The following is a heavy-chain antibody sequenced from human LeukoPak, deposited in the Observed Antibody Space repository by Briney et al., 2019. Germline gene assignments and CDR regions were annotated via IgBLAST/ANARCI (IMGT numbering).Heavy chain of an antibody. CDR2: ISGSGGST. J-gene: IGHJ4*02. CDR1: GFTFSSYA. D-gene: IGHD3-22*01. CDR3: AKILGDYYDSSGYLKY. V-gene: IGHV3-23*01. Sequence: SGGSLRLSCAASGFTFSSYAMSWVRQAPGKGLEWVSAISGSGGSTYYADSVKGRFTISRDNSKNTLYLQMNSLRAEDTAVYYCAKILGDYYDSSGYLKYWGQGTLVTVSS.